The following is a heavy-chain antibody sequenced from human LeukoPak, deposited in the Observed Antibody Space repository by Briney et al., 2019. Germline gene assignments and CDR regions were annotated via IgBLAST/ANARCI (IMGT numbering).Heavy chain of an antibody. CDR2: IYHVGST. CDR1: GDSISSPNW. J-gene: IGHJ3*01. Sequence: PSETLSLTCAVSGDSISSPNWWSWFRQPPGKGLEWIGEIYHVGSTNYNPSLKSRVTISVDKSKNQFSLKLSSVTAADTAVYYCAAKQNYGSASGAFDLWGQGTMVTVSS. D-gene: IGHD3-10*01. CDR3: AAKQNYGSASGAFDL. V-gene: IGHV4-4*02.